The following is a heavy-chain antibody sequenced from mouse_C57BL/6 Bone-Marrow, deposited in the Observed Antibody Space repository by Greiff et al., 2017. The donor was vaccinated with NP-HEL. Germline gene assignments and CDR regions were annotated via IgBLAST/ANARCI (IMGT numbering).Heavy chain of an antibody. J-gene: IGHJ2*01. CDR3: TSYYYGSRGGYYFDY. CDR2: IDPENGDT. D-gene: IGHD1-1*01. CDR1: GFNIKDDY. V-gene: IGHV14-4*01. Sequence: VQLQQSGAELVRPGASVKLSCTASGFNIKDDYMHWVKQRPEQGLEWIGWIDPENGDTEYASKFQGKATITADTSSNKAYLQLSSLTSEDTAVYYCTSYYYGSRGGYYFDYWGQGTTLTVSS.